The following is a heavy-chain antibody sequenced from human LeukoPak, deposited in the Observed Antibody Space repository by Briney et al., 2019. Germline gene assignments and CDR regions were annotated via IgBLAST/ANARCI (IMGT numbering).Heavy chain of an antibody. J-gene: IGHJ4*02. CDR2: INPNSGGT. D-gene: IGHD6-13*01. V-gene: IGHV1-2*02. CDR1: GYTFTGYY. CDR3: ARENSSSWHFDY. Sequence: ASMKVSCKASGYTFTGYYMHWVRQAPGQGLEWMGWINPNSGGTNYAQKFQGRVTMTRDTSISTAYMELSRLRSDDTAVYYCARENSSSWHFDYWGQGTLVTVSS.